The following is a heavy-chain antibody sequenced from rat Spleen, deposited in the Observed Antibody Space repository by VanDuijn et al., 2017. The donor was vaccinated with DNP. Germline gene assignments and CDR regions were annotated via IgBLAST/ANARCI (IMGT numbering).Heavy chain of an antibody. CDR3: VFGIGY. Sequence: QVQLKESGPGLVQPSQTLSLTCTVSGFSLTSYTVTWVRQPPGKGLEWIAAMSNGDSTYYNSTLKSRLSLSWDTSKTQLFLKMNSLQAEDTAMYFCVFGIGYWGQGLMVTVSS. V-gene: IGHV2-6*01. CDR2: MSNGDST. D-gene: IGHD1-11*01. J-gene: IGHJ2*01. CDR1: GFSLTSYT.